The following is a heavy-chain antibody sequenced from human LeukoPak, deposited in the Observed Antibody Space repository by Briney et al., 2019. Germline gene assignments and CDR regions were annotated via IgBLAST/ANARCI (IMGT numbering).Heavy chain of an antibody. CDR1: GYTFVNYW. J-gene: IGHJ4*02. CDR2: IYGVYFGT. CDR3: ARSEWLLPRGGFDF. V-gene: IGHV5-51*01. D-gene: IGHD3-3*01. Sequence: GESLKISCQASGYTFVNYWIGLLRQKSGKGLDWMGIIYGVYFGTRYSPSFQGQVTISADKSNRTAYLHWSSLKASDTAIHFCARSEWLLPRGGFDFWGQGTRVVVSS.